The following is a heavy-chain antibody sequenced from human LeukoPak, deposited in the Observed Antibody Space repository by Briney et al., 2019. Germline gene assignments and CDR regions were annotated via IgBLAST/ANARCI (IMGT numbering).Heavy chain of an antibody. CDR1: GFTFSSYE. J-gene: IGHJ4*02. CDR3: AREGRQWLPAY. D-gene: IGHD6-19*01. CDR2: ISSSGSTI. Sequence: GGSLRLSXAASGFTFSSYEMNWVRQAPGKGLEWVSYISSSGSTIYYADSVKGRFTISRDNAKNSLYLQMNSLRAEDTAVYYCAREGRQWLPAYWGQGTLVTVSS. V-gene: IGHV3-48*03.